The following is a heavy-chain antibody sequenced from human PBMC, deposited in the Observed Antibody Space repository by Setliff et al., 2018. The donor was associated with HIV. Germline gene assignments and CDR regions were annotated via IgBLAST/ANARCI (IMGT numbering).Heavy chain of an antibody. Sequence: SVKVSCKASGYTFTTLGISWVRQAPGQGLEWMAGIMPIFGTVSHTQKFQGRVRISTDESTNTVYMELTSLRSEDTAVYYCASGENLQPRMDVWGQGTTVTVSS. D-gene: IGHD5-18*01. CDR1: GYTFTTLG. CDR3: ASGENLQPRMDV. CDR2: IMPIFGTV. V-gene: IGHV1-69*05. J-gene: IGHJ6*02.